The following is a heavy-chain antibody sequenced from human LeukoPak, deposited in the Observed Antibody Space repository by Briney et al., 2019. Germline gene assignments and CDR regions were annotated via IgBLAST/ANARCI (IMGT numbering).Heavy chain of an antibody. V-gene: IGHV4-4*07. CDR3: ARVAYDILTGYLYYFDY. CDR1: GDSISSYF. CDR2: IYASGSA. D-gene: IGHD3-9*01. J-gene: IGHJ4*02. Sequence: NPSETLSLTCTVSGDSISSYFWSWIRQPAGKGLEWIGRIYASGSANYNPSLKSRVTMSVDTSKNHCSLKLSSVTAADTAVYYCARVAYDILTGYLYYFDYWGQGTLVTVSS.